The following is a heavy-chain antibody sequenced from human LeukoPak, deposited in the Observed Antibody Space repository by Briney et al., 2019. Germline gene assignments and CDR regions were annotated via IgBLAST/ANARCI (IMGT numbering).Heavy chain of an antibody. D-gene: IGHD3-3*01. CDR1: GGSISTCY. CDR2: VYYNGDI. CDR3: ARDTKDFWSGYSGYWYFDL. V-gene: IGHV4-59*01. Sequence: SETLSLTCTVSGGSISTCYWSWLRQSPGKGLEWIGYVYYNGDILYNPSLKSRVTISVDTSKNQFSLKLSSVTAADTAVYYCARDTKDFWSGYSGYWYFDLWGRGTLVTVSS. J-gene: IGHJ2*01.